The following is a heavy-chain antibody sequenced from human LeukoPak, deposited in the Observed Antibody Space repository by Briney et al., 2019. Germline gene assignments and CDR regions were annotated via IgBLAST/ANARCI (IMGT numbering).Heavy chain of an antibody. CDR2: IIPIFGTA. CDR3: AREEGLGVVMTDI. J-gene: IGHJ3*02. CDR1: GGTFSSYA. Sequence: SVKVSCKASGGTFSSYAISWVRQAPGQGLEWMGGIIPIFGTANYAQKFQGRVTITADESTSTAYMELSSLRSEDTAVYYCAREEGLGVVMTDIWGQGTMATVSS. V-gene: IGHV1-69*13. D-gene: IGHD3-22*01.